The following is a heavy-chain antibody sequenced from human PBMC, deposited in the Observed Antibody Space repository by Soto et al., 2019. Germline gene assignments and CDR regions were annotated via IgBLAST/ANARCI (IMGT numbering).Heavy chain of an antibody. Sequence: PATLSLTCTVSGGSISSYYWSWIRQPAGKGLEWIGRIYTSGSTNYNPSLKSRVTMSVDTSKNQFSLKLSSVTAADTAVYYCAGGDGYSYGSDYYGMDVWGQGTTVTVSS. J-gene: IGHJ6*02. D-gene: IGHD5-18*01. CDR3: AGGDGYSYGSDYYGMDV. CDR2: IYTSGST. CDR1: GGSISSYY. V-gene: IGHV4-4*07.